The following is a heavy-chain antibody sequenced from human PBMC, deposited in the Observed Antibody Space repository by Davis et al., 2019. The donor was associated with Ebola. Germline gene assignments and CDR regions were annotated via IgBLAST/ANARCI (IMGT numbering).Heavy chain of an antibody. V-gene: IGHV5-51*01. J-gene: IGHJ6*02. Sequence: GESLKLPCQGSGYSFTSYRIGWVRQLHGKGLDWIRNIYPGDSDTRYSPSFQGQVTISADKSISTAYLQWSSLKASDTAMYYCARHKTSYGDYYYGMDVWGQGTTVTVSS. CDR3: ARHKTSYGDYYYGMDV. CDR1: GYSFTSYR. CDR2: IYPGDSDT. D-gene: IGHD1-26*01.